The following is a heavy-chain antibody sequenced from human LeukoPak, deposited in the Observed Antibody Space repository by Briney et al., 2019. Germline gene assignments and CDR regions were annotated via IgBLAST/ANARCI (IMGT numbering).Heavy chain of an antibody. Sequence: GGSLRLSCAASGFTVSSNYMSWVRQAPGKGLEWVSYISSSGSTIYYADSVKGRFTISRDNSKNTLYLQMNSLRAEDTAMYYCANGPHYNILTGFYKVRSHLDYWGQGTLVTVSS. CDR1: GFTVSSNY. CDR3: ANGPHYNILTGFYKVRSHLDY. CDR2: ISSSGSTI. D-gene: IGHD3-9*01. V-gene: IGHV3-11*04. J-gene: IGHJ4*02.